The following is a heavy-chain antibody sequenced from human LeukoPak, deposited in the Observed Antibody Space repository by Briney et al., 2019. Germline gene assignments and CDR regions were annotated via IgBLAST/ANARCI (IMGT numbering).Heavy chain of an antibody. J-gene: IGHJ5*02. D-gene: IGHD6-13*01. CDR1: GSTFSSYA. V-gene: IGHV1-69*13. CDR3: ARGIRGSSWSYNWFDP. CDR2: IIPIFGTA. Sequence: SVKVSCKASGSTFSSYAISWVRQAPGQGLEWMGGIIPIFGTANYAQKFQGRVTITADESTSTAYMELSSLRSEDTAVYYCARGIRGSSWSYNWFDPWGQGTLVTVSS.